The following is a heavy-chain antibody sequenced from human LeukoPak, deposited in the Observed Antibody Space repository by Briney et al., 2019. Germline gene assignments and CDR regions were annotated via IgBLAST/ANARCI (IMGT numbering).Heavy chain of an antibody. Sequence: GGSLRLSCAASGFTFSSYAMSWVRQAPGKGLEWVSAISGSGGSTYYADSVKGRFTISRDNSKNTLYLQMNSQRAEDTAVYYCAKSRSATTGAFDIWGQGTMVAVSS. CDR3: AKSRSATTGAFDI. CDR2: ISGSGGST. V-gene: IGHV3-23*01. D-gene: IGHD5-12*01. CDR1: GFTFSSYA. J-gene: IGHJ3*02.